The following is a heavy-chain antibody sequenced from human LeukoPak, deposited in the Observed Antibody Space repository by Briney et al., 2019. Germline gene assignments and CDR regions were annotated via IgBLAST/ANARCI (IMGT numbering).Heavy chain of an antibody. CDR3: ATAGSYLGSLDY. D-gene: IGHD1-26*01. V-gene: IGHV3-21*01. J-gene: IGHJ4*02. CDR1: GFTFSSYS. CDR2: ISSSSSYI. Sequence: GGSLRLSCAASGFTFSSYSMNWVRQAPGKGLEWVSSISSSSSYIYYADSVKGRFTISRDNAKNSLYLQMNSLRAEDTAVYYCATAGSYLGSLDYWGQGTLVTVSS.